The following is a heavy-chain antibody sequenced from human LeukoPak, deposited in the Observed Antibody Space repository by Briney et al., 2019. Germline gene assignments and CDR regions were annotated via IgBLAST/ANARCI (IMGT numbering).Heavy chain of an antibody. CDR3: ARMTRDTAMVTYSGGFDP. CDR2: IIPILGIA. V-gene: IGHV1-69*04. CDR1: GYTFTSYG. D-gene: IGHD5-18*01. Sequence: ASVKVSCKASGYTFTSYGISWVRQAPGQGLEWMGRIIPILGIANYAQKFQGRVTITADKSTSTAYMELSSLRSEDTAVYYCARMTRDTAMVTYSGGFDPWGQGTLVTVSS. J-gene: IGHJ5*02.